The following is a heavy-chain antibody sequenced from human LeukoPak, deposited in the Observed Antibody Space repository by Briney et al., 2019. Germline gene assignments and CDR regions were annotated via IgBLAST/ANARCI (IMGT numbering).Heavy chain of an antibody. CDR2: IYYSGSI. CDR1: GGSISSYY. CDR3: ARSRYWFDL. J-gene: IGHJ5*02. Sequence: PSETLSLTCTVSGGSISSYYWSWIRQPPGKGLEWIGYIYYSGSIKYNPSLKSRVTISVDTSKNQFSLYLSSVTAADTAVYYRARSRYWFDLWGQGTLVTVAS. V-gene: IGHV4-59*01.